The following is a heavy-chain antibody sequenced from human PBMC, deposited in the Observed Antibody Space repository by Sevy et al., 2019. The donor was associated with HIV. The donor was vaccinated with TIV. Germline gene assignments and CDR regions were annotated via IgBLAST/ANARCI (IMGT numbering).Heavy chain of an antibody. CDR2: IYNSGST. CDR1: GGSISSGNYC. Sequence: SETLSLTCAVSGGSISSGNYCWSWIRQPPGEGLEWIGYIYNSGSTYYNPSLKSRVSISADTSNNQFSLNLGSVTAADTAVYYCARSYNSGWYFRAFDIWGQWTTVTVSS. CDR3: ARSYNSGWYFRAFDI. J-gene: IGHJ3*02. D-gene: IGHD6-19*01. V-gene: IGHV4-30-4*01.